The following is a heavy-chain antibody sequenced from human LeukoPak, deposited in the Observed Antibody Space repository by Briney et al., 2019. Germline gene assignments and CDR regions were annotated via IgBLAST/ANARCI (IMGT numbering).Heavy chain of an antibody. CDR3: ARADSSGKAGDY. CDR2: IYYSGST. D-gene: IGHD3-22*01. Sequence: SETLSLTCTVSGGSISSYYWSWIRQPPGKGLEWIGYIYYSGSTYYKPSLKSRVTMSVDTSKNQFSLKLSSVTAADTAVYYCARADSSGKAGDYWGQGTLVTVSS. CDR1: GGSISSYY. V-gene: IGHV4-59*04. J-gene: IGHJ4*02.